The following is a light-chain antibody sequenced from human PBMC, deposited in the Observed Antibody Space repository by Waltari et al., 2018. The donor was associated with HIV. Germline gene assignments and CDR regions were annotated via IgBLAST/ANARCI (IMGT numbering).Light chain of an antibody. J-gene: IGKJ2*01. CDR3: QQYGTSPYT. V-gene: IGKV3-20*01. CDR2: AAS. CDR1: RRVSSNY. Sequence: ENVLTQSPGTLSLSPGERATLSCRARRRVSSNYLTWYQQRPGQAPRLLIYAASTRATANPDRFSGIWSGTDFTLTISRLEPEDFAVYYCQQYGTSPYTFGQGTKVEI.